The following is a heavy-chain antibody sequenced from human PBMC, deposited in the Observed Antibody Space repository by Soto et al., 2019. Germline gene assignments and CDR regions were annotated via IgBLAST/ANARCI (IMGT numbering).Heavy chain of an antibody. D-gene: IGHD5-12*01. Sequence: SETLSLTCTVSGGSISIYYWSWIRQPPGKGLEWIGYIYYSGSTNYNPSLKSRVTISVDTSKNQFSLKLSSVTAADTAVYYCARVRRWLQLDLDYWGQGTLVTVSS. CDR2: IYYSGST. J-gene: IGHJ4*02. CDR3: ARVRRWLQLDLDY. CDR1: GGSISIYY. V-gene: IGHV4-59*08.